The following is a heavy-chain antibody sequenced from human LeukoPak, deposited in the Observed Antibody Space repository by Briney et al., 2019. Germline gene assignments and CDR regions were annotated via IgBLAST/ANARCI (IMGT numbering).Heavy chain of an antibody. D-gene: IGHD6-13*01. CDR3: ARGSLKAAAGKGFGLFDY. CDR2: ISSSGSTI. Sequence: HPGGSLRLSCAASGFTFSSYEMNWVRQAPGKGLEWVSYISSSGSTIYYADSVKGRFTISRDNAKNSLYLQMNSLRAEDTAVYYCARGSLKAAAGKGFGLFDYWGQGTLVTVSS. J-gene: IGHJ4*02. CDR1: GFTFSSYE. V-gene: IGHV3-48*03.